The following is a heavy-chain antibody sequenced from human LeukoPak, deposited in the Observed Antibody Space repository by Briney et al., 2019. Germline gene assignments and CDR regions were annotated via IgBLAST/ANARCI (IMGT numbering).Heavy chain of an antibody. D-gene: IGHD3-10*01. Sequence: GESLKISFKGSGYSFTSYWIGWVRPMPGKGLEWMGIIYPGDSDTRYSPSFQGQVTISADKSIRTAYLQWSSLKASETAMYYCARQAMVRGVIITPSYFDYWGQGTLVTVSS. J-gene: IGHJ4*02. V-gene: IGHV5-51*01. CDR3: ARQAMVRGVIITPSYFDY. CDR2: IYPGDSDT. CDR1: GYSFTSYW.